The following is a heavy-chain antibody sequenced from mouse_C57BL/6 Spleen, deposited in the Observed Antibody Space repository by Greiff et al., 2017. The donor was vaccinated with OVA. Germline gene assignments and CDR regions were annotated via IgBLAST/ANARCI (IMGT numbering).Heavy chain of an antibody. Sequence: QVQLKQPGAELVRPGSSVKLSCKASGYTFTSYWMDWVKQRPGQGLEWIGNIYPSDSETHYNQKFKDKATLTVDKSSSTAYMQLSSLTSEDSAVCYCARSPYDYDTRAFAYWGQGTLVTVSA. CDR1: GYTFTSYW. CDR3: ARSPYDYDTRAFAY. CDR2: IYPSDSET. J-gene: IGHJ3*01. D-gene: IGHD2-4*01. V-gene: IGHV1-61*01.